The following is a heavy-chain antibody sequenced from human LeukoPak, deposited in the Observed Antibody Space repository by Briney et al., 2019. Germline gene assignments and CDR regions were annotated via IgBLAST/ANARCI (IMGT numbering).Heavy chain of an antibody. CDR1: GASITYY. CDR3: AREALDFWTGYLDS. V-gene: IGHV4-4*02. CDR2: IHHDGST. Sequence: MPSGTLSLTCAVSGASITYYWSWVRQPPGKGLEWIGEIHHDGSTNYNPSLKSRVTISVDTSKNQFSLKLSSVTAADTAVYYCAREALDFWTGYLDSWGQGSLVTVSS. D-gene: IGHD3/OR15-3a*01. J-gene: IGHJ4*02.